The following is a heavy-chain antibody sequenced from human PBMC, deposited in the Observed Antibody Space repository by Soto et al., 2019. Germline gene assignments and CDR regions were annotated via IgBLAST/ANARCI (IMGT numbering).Heavy chain of an antibody. CDR3: ARGVVVAAATQLPTDVYFDY. V-gene: IGHV1-69*13. CDR2: IIPIFGTA. CDR1: GGTFSSYA. D-gene: IGHD2-15*01. J-gene: IGHJ4*02. Sequence: ASVKVSCKASGGTFSSYAISWVRQAPGQGLEWMGGIIPIFGTANYAQKFQGRVTITADESTSTAYMELSSLRSEDTAVYYCARGVVVAAATQLPTDVYFDYWGQGTLVTVSS.